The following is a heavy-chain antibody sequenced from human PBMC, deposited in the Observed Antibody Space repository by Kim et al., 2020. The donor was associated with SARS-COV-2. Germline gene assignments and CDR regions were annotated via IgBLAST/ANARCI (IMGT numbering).Heavy chain of an antibody. V-gene: IGHV1-3*01. Sequence: SQKFQGRVTITRDTSASTAYMELSSLRSEDTAVDYCASQTGYSSGWFDYWGQGTLVTVSS. D-gene: IGHD6-19*01. J-gene: IGHJ4*02. CDR3: ASQTGYSSGWFDY.